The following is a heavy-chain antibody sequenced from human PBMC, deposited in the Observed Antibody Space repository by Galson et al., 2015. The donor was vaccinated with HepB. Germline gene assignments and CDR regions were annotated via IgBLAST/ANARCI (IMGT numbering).Heavy chain of an antibody. D-gene: IGHD3-3*01. CDR1: GGSISGYY. CDR3: AREGDFWSGYPYYYYYYMDV. Sequence: SETLSLTCTVSGGSISGYYWSWIRQPAGKELEWIGRIHTSGSTNYNPSLKSRVTMSVDTSKNQFSLRLSSVTAADTAVYYCAREGDFWSGYPYYYYYYMDVWDKGTPVTVSS. V-gene: IGHV4-4*07. J-gene: IGHJ6*03. CDR2: IHTSGST.